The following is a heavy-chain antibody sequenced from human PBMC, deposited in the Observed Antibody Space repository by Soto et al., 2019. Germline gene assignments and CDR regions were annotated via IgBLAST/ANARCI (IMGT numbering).Heavy chain of an antibody. Sequence: EVQLLESGGGLVQPGGSLRLSCAASGFTFSSYAMSWVRQAPGKGLEWVSAITGSGDSTYYPDSVRGRFTISRDNSKKTLYLLMNSLRAEDTAIYYSAKGSAEYYTSVACYTFDYWGQVNLVTVSS. V-gene: IGHV3-23*01. J-gene: IGHJ4*02. CDR1: GFTFSSYA. D-gene: IGHD2-8*01. CDR3: AKGSAEYYTSVACYTFDY. CDR2: ITGSGDST.